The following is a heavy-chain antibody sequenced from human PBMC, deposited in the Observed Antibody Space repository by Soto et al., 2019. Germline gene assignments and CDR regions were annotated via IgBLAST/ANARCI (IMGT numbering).Heavy chain of an antibody. Sequence: QVQLVQSGAEVKKPGSSVKVSCKASGGTFSSYAISWVRQAPGQGLEWMGGIIPIFGTANYAQKFQGRVTITADESTSTACMERSSLRSEDTAVYYCAGGTDFSDSSGYSYWYFELWGRGTLVTVSS. CDR3: AGGTDFSDSSGYSYWYFEL. J-gene: IGHJ2*01. CDR1: GGTFSSYA. D-gene: IGHD3-22*01. V-gene: IGHV1-69*12. CDR2: IIPIFGTA.